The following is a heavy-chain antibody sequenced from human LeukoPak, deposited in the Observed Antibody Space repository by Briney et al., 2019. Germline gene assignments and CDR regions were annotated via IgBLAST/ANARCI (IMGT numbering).Heavy chain of an antibody. J-gene: IGHJ3*02. Sequence: SETLSLTCTVSGASISSDDCYWSWIRQPPGKGLEWVAYIYSSGSTNYNPSLKSRLTISIDTSKKQFSLKMSSVTAADTALYYCARLPAARLISGAFDIWGQGTMVTVSS. CDR2: IYSSGST. CDR3: ARLPAARLISGAFDI. D-gene: IGHD1-20*01. CDR1: GASISSDDCY. V-gene: IGHV4-61*08.